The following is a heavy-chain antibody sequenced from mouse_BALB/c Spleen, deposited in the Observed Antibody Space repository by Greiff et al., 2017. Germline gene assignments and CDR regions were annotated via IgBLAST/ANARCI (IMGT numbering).Heavy chain of an antibody. D-gene: IGHD2-3*01. J-gene: IGHJ2*01. CDR2: ISYDGSN. V-gene: IGHV3-6*02. CDR3: ARDRDGYYLY. Sequence: VQLQQSGPGLVKPSQSLSLTCSVTGYSITSGYYWNWIRQFPGNKLEWMGYISYDGSNNYNPSLKNRISITRDTSKNQFFLKLNSVTTEDTATYYCARDRDGYYLYWGQGTTLTVSS. CDR1: GYSITSGYY.